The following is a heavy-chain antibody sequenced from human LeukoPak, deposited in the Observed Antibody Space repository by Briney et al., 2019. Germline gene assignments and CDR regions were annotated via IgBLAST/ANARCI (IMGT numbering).Heavy chain of an antibody. D-gene: IGHD2-2*01. V-gene: IGHV4-59*01. J-gene: IGHJ5*02. Sequence: GSLRLSCAASGFTFSSYWMNWARQAPGKGLEWIGHIYSGRSTNYNPSLKSRVTISVDMSKNQFYLKLSSVTAADTAVYYCARAAYCSSTSCYWFDPWGQGTLVTVSS. CDR3: ARAAYCSSTSCYWFDP. CDR2: IYSGRST. CDR1: GFTFSSYW.